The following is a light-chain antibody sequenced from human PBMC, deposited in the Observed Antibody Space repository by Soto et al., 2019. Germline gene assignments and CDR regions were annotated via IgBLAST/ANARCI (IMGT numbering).Light chain of an antibody. J-gene: IGKJ1*01. Sequence: AIQMTQSPSSLSASVGDRVTITCRASQGIRNGLGWYQQRPGKAPKLLIYATSNLQTGVPSRFSVSGSGTYFTLTISSLQPEDFATYYCLQDYSYPRTFGQGTKVEIK. CDR3: LQDYSYPRT. CDR2: ATS. CDR1: QGIRNG. V-gene: IGKV1-6*01.